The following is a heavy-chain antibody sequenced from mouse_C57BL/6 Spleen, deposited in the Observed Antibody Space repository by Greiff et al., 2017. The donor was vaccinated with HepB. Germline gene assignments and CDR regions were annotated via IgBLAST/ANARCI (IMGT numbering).Heavy chain of an antibody. J-gene: IGHJ1*03. CDR1: GYTFTSYW. CDR2: IYPGSGST. D-gene: IGHD4-1*01. CDR3: ARYPWDERDWYFDV. V-gene: IGHV1-55*01. Sequence: QVQLQQPGAELVKPGASVKMSCKASGYTFTSYWITWVKQRPGQGLEWIGDIYPGSGSTNYNEKFKSKATLTVDTSSSTAYMQLSSLTSEDSAVYYCARYPWDERDWYFDVWGTGTTLTVSS.